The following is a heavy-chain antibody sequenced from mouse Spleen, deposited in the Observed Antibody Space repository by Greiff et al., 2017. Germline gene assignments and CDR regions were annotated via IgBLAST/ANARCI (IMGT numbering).Heavy chain of an antibody. V-gene: IGHV5-17*01. D-gene: IGHD3-2*01. CDR2: ISSGSSTI. CDR3: ARGTARATGYFDY. J-gene: IGHJ2*01. CDR1: GFTFSDYG. Sequence: EVMLVESGGGLVKPGGSLKLSCAASGFTFSDYGMHWVRQAPEKGLEWVAYISSGSSTIYYADTVKGRFTISRDNAKNTLFLQMTSLRSEDTAMDYCARGTARATGYFDYWGQGTTLTVSS.